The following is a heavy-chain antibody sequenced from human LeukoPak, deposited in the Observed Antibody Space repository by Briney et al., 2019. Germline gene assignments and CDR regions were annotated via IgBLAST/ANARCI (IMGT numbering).Heavy chain of an antibody. D-gene: IGHD3-10*01. Sequence: GGSLRLSCAAYGFTFSSYGVHWVRQAPGKGLEWVAVIWYDGSNKYYADSVKGRFTISRDNSKNTLYLQMNSLRAEDTAVYYCAGDQRPLKSPLLWFGESGAFDIWGQGTMVTVSS. CDR1: GFTFSSYG. J-gene: IGHJ3*02. V-gene: IGHV3-33*01. CDR3: AGDQRPLKSPLLWFGESGAFDI. CDR2: IWYDGSNK.